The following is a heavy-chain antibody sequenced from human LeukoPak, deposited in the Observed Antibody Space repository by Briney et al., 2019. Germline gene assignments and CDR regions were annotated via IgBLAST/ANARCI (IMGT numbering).Heavy chain of an antibody. CDR3: ARLSVGATDY. J-gene: IGHJ4*02. V-gene: IGHV4-34*01. CDR2: INHSGST. CDR1: GGSFSGYY. Sequence: SETLSLTCAVYGGSFSGYYWSWIRQPPGKGLEWIGEINHSGSTNYNPSLKSRVTISVDTSKNQFSLKLSSVTAADTAVYYCARLSVGATDYWGQGTLVTVSS. D-gene: IGHD1-26*01.